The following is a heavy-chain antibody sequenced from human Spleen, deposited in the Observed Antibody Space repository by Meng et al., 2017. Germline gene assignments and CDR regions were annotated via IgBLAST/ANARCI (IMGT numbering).Heavy chain of an antibody. Sequence: GESLKISCAASGLTVSINYMSWVRQAPGKGLEWVSAISGSGGSTYYADSVKGRFTISRDNSKNTLYLQMNSLRAEDTAVYYCAKASRITMIVVARYYFDYWGQGTLVTVSS. CDR2: ISGSGGST. CDR3: AKASRITMIVVARYYFDY. CDR1: GLTVSINY. J-gene: IGHJ4*02. D-gene: IGHD3-22*01. V-gene: IGHV3-23*01.